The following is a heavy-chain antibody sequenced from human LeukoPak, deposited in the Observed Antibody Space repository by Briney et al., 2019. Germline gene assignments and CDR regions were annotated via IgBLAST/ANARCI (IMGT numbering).Heavy chain of an antibody. D-gene: IGHD3-22*01. V-gene: IGHV1-2*02. Sequence: ASVKVSCKASGYTFSIYYMHWVRQAPGQGLEWMGWIHPNTGGTKYAQKFQGRVTMTRDTSSSTAYMELSSLRSADTAVYYCASEYKYDSSGANAFDIWGQGTMVTVSS. CDR1: GYTFSIYY. J-gene: IGHJ3*02. CDR2: IHPNTGGT. CDR3: ASEYKYDSSGANAFDI.